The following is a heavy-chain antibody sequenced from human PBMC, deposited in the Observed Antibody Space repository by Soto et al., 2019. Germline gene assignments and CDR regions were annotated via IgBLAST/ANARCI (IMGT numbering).Heavy chain of an antibody. V-gene: IGHV1-2*02. Sequence: GASVKVSCKASGYTLTGYYMHWVRQAKRQGLEWMGWINPNSGGTNYAQKFQGRVTMTRDTSISTAYMELSRLRSDDTAVYYCARAWYSGSYYESYGMDLWGQGTTVTVSS. D-gene: IGHD1-26*01. CDR2: INPNSGGT. J-gene: IGHJ6*02. CDR1: GYTLTGYY. CDR3: ARAWYSGSYYESYGMDL.